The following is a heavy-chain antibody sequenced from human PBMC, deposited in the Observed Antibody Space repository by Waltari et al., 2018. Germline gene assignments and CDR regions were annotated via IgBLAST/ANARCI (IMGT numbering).Heavy chain of an antibody. CDR1: GFTFSSYA. CDR3: AGMVVTPLDY. Sequence: QVQLVESGGGVVQPGRSLRLSCAASGFTFSSYAMHWVRQAPGKGLGWVAVIAYDGSNKYYADSVKGRFTISRDNSKNTLYLQMNSLRAEDTAVYYCAGMVVTPLDYWGQGTLVTVSS. D-gene: IGHD2-21*02. J-gene: IGHJ4*02. V-gene: IGHV3-30-3*01. CDR2: IAYDGSNK.